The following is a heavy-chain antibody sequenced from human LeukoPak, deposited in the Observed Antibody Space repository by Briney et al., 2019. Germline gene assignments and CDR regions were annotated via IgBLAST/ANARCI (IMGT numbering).Heavy chain of an antibody. CDR2: ISGTGSST. J-gene: IGHJ4*02. V-gene: IGHV3-23*01. CDR1: GFTFSSYE. CDR3: AKSPYGLGTYAIAGDY. Sequence: PGGSLRLSCAASGFTFSSYEMNWVRQAPGQGLEWVSAISGTGSSTYSADSVKGRFTISRDNLKNTLYLQMNTLRAEDTAVYYCAKSPYGLGTYAIAGDYWGQGTLVTVSS. D-gene: IGHD3-10*01.